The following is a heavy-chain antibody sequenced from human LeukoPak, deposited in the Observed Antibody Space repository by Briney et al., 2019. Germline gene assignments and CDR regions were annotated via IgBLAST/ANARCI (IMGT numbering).Heavy chain of an antibody. V-gene: IGHV1-8*01. CDR3: AREMNPYYYYYGMDV. Sequence: ASVKVSCKASGYTFTSCDINWVRQATGQGLEWMGWMNPNSGNTGYAQKFQGRVTMTRNTSITTAYMELSSLTSEDTAVYYCAREMNPYYYYYGMDVWGQGTTVTVSS. CDR2: MNPNSGNT. D-gene: IGHD1-14*01. CDR1: GYTFTSCD. J-gene: IGHJ6*02.